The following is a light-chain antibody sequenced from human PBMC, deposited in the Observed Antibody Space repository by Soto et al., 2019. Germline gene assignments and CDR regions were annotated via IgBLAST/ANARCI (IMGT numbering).Light chain of an antibody. Sequence: DIQMTQSPSTLSASVGDRVTITCRASQSISTWLAWYQQKPGKAPKFLIYDVSTLESGVPSRFSGSGSGTDFTLTITSLQPEDFATYYCQQSYGTPITFGQGTRLANK. CDR3: QQSYGTPIT. CDR1: QSISTW. V-gene: IGKV1-5*01. CDR2: DVS. J-gene: IGKJ5*01.